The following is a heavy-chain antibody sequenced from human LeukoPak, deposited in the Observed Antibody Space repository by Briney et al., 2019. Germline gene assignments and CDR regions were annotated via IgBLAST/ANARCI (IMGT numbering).Heavy chain of an antibody. V-gene: IGHV1-2*02. CDR1: GYTFTGYY. Sequence: ASVKVSCKASGYTFTGYYMHWVRQAPGQGLEWMGWINPNSGGTNYAQKFQGRVTMTRDTSISTAYMELSRLRSGDTAVYYCARSPDYGDPFDYWGQGTLVTVSS. CDR3: ARSPDYGDPFDY. CDR2: INPNSGGT. D-gene: IGHD4-17*01. J-gene: IGHJ4*02.